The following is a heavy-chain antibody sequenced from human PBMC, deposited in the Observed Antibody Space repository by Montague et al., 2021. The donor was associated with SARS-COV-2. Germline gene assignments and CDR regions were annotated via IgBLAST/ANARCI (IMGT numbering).Heavy chain of an antibody. D-gene: IGHD3-9*01. V-gene: IGHV3-33*01. CDR3: AREYDILTGYYFDY. J-gene: IGHJ4*02. Sequence: SRRLSWAASGFTFSSYGMHWVRQAPGKGLEWVAVIWYDGSNKYYADSVKGRFTISRDNSKNTLYLQMNSPRAEDTAVYYCAREYDILTGYYFDYWGQGTLVTVSS. CDR2: IWYDGSNK. CDR1: GFTFSSYG.